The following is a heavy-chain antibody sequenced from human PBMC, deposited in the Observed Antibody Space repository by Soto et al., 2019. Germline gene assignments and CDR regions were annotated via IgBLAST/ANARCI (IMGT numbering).Heavy chain of an antibody. CDR2: INPNSGGT. CDR1: GYTFTGYY. V-gene: IGHV1-2*04. Sequence: ASVKVSCKASGYTFTGYYLHWVRQAPGQGLEWMGCINPNSGGTNYAQKFQGWVTMTRDTSISTAYMELSRLRSDDTAVYYCARAGSGSYRKQYDYWGQGTLVTVSS. CDR3: ARAGSGSYRKQYDY. J-gene: IGHJ4*02. D-gene: IGHD3-10*01.